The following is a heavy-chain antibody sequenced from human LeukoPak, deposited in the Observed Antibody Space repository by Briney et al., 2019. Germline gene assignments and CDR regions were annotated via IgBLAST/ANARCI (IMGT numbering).Heavy chain of an antibody. V-gene: IGHV3-23*01. CDR3: ARRAGAYSHPYDY. Sequence: GGSLRLSCAASGFTFSSSAMSWVRQAPGKGLEWVSTISGSGDRTYYADSVKGRFTISRDNSKNTLYLQMNSLRAEDTAVYYCARRAGAYSHPYDYWGQGTLVTVSS. D-gene: IGHD4/OR15-4a*01. J-gene: IGHJ4*02. CDR1: GFTFSSSA. CDR2: ISGSGDRT.